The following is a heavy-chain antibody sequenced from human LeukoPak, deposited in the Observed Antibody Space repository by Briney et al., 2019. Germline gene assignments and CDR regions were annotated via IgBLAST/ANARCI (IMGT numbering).Heavy chain of an antibody. D-gene: IGHD1/OR15-1a*01. V-gene: IGHV4-4*02. CDR3: ARDDHVLWGRTSTLVLK. Sequence: PSETLSLTCAVSGGSISSSNWWSWVRQPPGKGLEWIGEIYHSGSTNYNPSLKSRVTISVDTSKNQFSLKLSSVTAADTAVYYCARDDHVLWGRTSTLVLKWGQGTLVTVSS. J-gene: IGHJ4*02. CDR2: IYHSGST. CDR1: GGSISSSNW.